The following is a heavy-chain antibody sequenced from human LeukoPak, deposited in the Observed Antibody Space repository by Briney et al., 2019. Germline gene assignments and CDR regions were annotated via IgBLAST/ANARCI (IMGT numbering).Heavy chain of an antibody. D-gene: IGHD3-10*01. V-gene: IGHV3-64*01. CDR3: ARGAYYYGRGWFDP. CDR1: GFTFSSYA. CDR2: IGSNGGST. Sequence: PGGSLRLSCAASGFTFSSYAMHWVRQAPGKGLEYVSAIGSNGGSTYYANSVKGRFTISRDNSKNTLYLQMGSLRAEDMAVYYCARGAYYYGRGWFDPWGQGTLVTVSS. J-gene: IGHJ5*02.